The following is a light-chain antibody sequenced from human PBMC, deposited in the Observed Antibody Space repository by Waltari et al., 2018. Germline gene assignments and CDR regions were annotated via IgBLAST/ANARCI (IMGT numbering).Light chain of an antibody. CDR3: SSYAGSNNYV. Sequence: QSALTQPPSASGSPGQSVTISCPGTASAVCGYRFPSWFQPPPGKAPKLIIFDVSKRPSGVPDRFSGSKSGNTASLTVSGLQAEDEADYYCSSYAGSNNYVFGTGTKVTVL. V-gene: IGLV2-8*01. CDR2: DVS. CDR1: ASAVCGYRF. J-gene: IGLJ1*01.